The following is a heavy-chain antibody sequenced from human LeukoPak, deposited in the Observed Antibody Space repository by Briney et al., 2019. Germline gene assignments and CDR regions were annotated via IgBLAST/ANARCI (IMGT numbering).Heavy chain of an antibody. Sequence: PGRSLRLSCSASGFNFSNYAVSWVRQAPGKGLEWVSGISGNGGGTYYADSVKGRFTISRDNSKNTLYLQMNSLRVGDTAVYDCVKSFGYSRSWFDNWGQGTLVTVSS. J-gene: IGHJ4*02. V-gene: IGHV3-23*01. CDR3: VKSFGYSRSWFDN. CDR1: GFNFSNYA. CDR2: ISGNGGGT. D-gene: IGHD6-13*01.